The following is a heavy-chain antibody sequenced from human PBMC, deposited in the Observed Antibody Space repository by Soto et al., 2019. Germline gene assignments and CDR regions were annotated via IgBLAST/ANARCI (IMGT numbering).Heavy chain of an antibody. CDR2: ISYDGSNK. Sequence: QVQLVESGGGVVQPGRSLRLSCAASGFTFSSYAMHWVRQAPGKGLEWVAVISYDGSNKYYADSVKGRFTISRDNSKNPLYLQMNSLRAEDTAVYYCARVDSSSWYGDCQHWGQGTLVTVSS. V-gene: IGHV3-30-3*01. CDR1: GFTFSSYA. CDR3: ARVDSSSWYGDCQH. J-gene: IGHJ1*01. D-gene: IGHD6-13*01.